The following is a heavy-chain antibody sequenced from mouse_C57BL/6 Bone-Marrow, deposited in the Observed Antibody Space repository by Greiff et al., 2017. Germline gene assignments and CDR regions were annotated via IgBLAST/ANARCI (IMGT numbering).Heavy chain of an antibody. CDR3: ARSRDLRPFAY. Sequence: QVQLQQPGAELVMPGASVKLSCKASGYTFTSYWMHWVKQRPGQGLEWIGEIDPSDSYTNYNQKFKGKSTLTVDKSSSTAYMQLSSLTSEDSAVYYCARSRDLRPFAYWGQGTLVTVSA. V-gene: IGHV1-69*01. D-gene: IGHD2-12*01. CDR2: IDPSDSYT. CDR1: GYTFTSYW. J-gene: IGHJ3*01.